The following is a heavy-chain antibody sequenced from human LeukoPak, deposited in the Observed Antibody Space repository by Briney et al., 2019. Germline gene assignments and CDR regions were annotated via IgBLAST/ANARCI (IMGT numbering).Heavy chain of an antibody. Sequence: PSETLSLTCTVSGGSITSRSNYWGWIRQPPGKGLEWIGSINYSGSTYYNPSLKSRVTISVDTSKNQFSLKLISVTAADTAVYYCAKGGEDSSGYFLDYWGQGTLVTVSS. CDR1: GGSITSRSNY. D-gene: IGHD3-22*01. CDR2: INYSGST. CDR3: AKGGEDSSGYFLDY. V-gene: IGHV4-39*07. J-gene: IGHJ4*02.